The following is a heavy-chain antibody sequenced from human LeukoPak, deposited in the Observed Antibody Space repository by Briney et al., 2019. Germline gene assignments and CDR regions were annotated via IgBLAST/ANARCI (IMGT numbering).Heavy chain of an antibody. CDR1: GFIFRSYN. V-gene: IGHV3-21*04. Sequence: GGSLRLSCAASGFIFRSYNMYWVRQAPGKGPEWVSSITSSSSYIFYADSVKGRFTVSRDDATNSVYLEMNSLRAEDTAVYYCAKYSHDSSGSYDYWGQGTLVTVSS. CDR2: ITSSSSYI. J-gene: IGHJ4*02. D-gene: IGHD3-22*01. CDR3: AKYSHDSSGSYDY.